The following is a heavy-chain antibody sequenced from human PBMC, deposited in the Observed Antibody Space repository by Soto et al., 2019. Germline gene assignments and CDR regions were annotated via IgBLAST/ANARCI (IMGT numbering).Heavy chain of an antibody. CDR1: GFPFSTYS. V-gene: IGHV3-21*01. Sequence: GSLRLSCAASGFPFSTYSMSWVRQAPGKGLEWVASISGYSTYIYYADSLKGRFTISRDNAKNSVHLQMNSLRAEDTAVYYCARVPDYNTLDAWGQGTTVTV. CDR2: ISGYSTYI. J-gene: IGHJ6*02. D-gene: IGHD3-10*01. CDR3: ARVPDYNTLDA.